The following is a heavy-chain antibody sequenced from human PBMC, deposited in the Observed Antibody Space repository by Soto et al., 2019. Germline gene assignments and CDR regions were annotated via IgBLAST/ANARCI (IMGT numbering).Heavy chain of an antibody. J-gene: IGHJ4*02. Sequence: QVQLVQSGAEVKKPGASVKVSCKASGYTFTIYGISWVRQAPGQGLEWMGGISGYNGNTDYAQNLQDRVTLTTDASTSSVYMELRSLRSDDTAVYYWARVDYYDSSGYYGYWGQGTLITVSS. CDR3: ARVDYYDSSGYYGY. CDR2: ISGYNGNT. D-gene: IGHD3-22*01. V-gene: IGHV1-18*04. CDR1: GYTFTIYG.